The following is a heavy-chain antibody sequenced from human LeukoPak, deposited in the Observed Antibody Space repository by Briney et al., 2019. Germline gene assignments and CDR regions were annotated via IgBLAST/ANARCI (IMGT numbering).Heavy chain of an antibody. CDR1: GFTFSSYS. CDR3: ARRRDSGSLQHFDY. Sequence: GGSLRLSCAASGFTFSSYSMNWVRQAPGKGLEWVSYISSTNGYIYYADSVRGRFTISRDNAKNSLYLQMNSLRAEDTAVYYCARRRDSGSLQHFDYWGQGTLVTVSS. CDR2: ISSTNGYI. D-gene: IGHD1-26*01. J-gene: IGHJ4*02. V-gene: IGHV3-21*04.